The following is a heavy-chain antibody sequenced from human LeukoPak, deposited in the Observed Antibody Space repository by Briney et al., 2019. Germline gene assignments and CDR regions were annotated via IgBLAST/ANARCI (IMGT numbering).Heavy chain of an antibody. V-gene: IGHV1-2*02. Sequence: ASVRVSCTASEYTFTGYYMHWGRQAPGQGLEWMGWINPNSGGTNYAQKFQGRVTMTRDTSISTAYMELSRLRSDDTAVYYCASVRGYCSGGSCYPDAFDIWGQGTMVTVSS. CDR1: EYTFTGYY. CDR2: INPNSGGT. J-gene: IGHJ3*02. CDR3: ASVRGYCSGGSCYPDAFDI. D-gene: IGHD2-15*01.